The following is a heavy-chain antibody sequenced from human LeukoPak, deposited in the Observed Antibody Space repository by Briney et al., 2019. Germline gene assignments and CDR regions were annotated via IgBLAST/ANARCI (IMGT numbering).Heavy chain of an antibody. J-gene: IGHJ4*02. Sequence: GGSLRLSCAASGFTFSSYWMSWVRQAPGKGLEWVANIKQDGSEKYYVDSVKGRFTISRDNAKDTLYLQMNSLRAEDTAVYYCARDMFDWLFEDLEIGVYFDYWGQGTPVTVSS. D-gene: IGHD3-9*01. V-gene: IGHV3-7*01. CDR3: ARDMFDWLFEDLEIGVYFDY. CDR1: GFTFSSYW. CDR2: IKQDGSEK.